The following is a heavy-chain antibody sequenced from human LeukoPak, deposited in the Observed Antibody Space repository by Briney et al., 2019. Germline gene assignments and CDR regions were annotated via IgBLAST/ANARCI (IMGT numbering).Heavy chain of an antibody. CDR2: IGSSSGYK. Sequence: GGSLRLSCAASGFTFSSYNMNWVRQAPGKGLEWVSSIGSSSGYKFYADSVKGRFTISRDKPKNTLYLQMNSLRAEDTAVYYCARYTPYDLNYFDYWGQGTLVTVSS. V-gene: IGHV3-21*01. CDR1: GFTFSSYN. J-gene: IGHJ4*02. CDR3: ARYTPYDLNYFDY. D-gene: IGHD2-2*02.